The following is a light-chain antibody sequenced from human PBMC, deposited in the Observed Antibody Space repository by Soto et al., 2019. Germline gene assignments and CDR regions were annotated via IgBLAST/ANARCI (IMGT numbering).Light chain of an antibody. V-gene: IGKV3-20*01. CDR2: GAS. CDR3: QHYGSSRT. Sequence: EVVLTQSPGTLSLSPGERATLSCRASQSGGSTYVAWYQQKPGQAPRVLIYGASSRATGIPDRFSGSGSGKDFTLTISRLEPEDSAVYYCQHYGSSRTFGQGTKVEIK. J-gene: IGKJ1*01. CDR1: QSGGSTY.